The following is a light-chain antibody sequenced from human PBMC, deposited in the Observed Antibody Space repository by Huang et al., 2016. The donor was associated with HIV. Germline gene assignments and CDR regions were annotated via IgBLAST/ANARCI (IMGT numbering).Light chain of an antibody. J-gene: IGKJ1*01. CDR1: QSVYSSSTSKDY. V-gene: IGKV4-1*01. CDR3: QQYYSSPQT. CDR2: WAS. Sequence: DIIMTQSPDSLAVSLGERATLNCRSSQSVYSSSTSKDYMAWFHQKPGQPPRLHLFWASTREAGVPDRFSGSGSGTHFTLTIANLEAEDAAIYYCQQYYSSPQTFGQGTRVEVK.